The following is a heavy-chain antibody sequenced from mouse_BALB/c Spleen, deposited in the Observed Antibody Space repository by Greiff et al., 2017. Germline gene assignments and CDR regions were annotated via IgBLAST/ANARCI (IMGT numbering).Heavy chain of an antibody. J-gene: IGHJ4*01. V-gene: IGHV2-6-2*01. CDR2: IWSDGST. CDR1: GFSLTSYG. CDR3: ARTPIYYDYYYAMDY. D-gene: IGHD2-4*01. Sequence: QVQLKESGPDLVAPSQSLSITCTVSGFSLTSYGVHWVRQPPGKGLEWLVVIWSDGSTTYNSALKSRLSISKDNSKSQVFLKMNSLQTDDTAMYYCARTPIYYDYYYAMDYWGQGTSVTVSS.